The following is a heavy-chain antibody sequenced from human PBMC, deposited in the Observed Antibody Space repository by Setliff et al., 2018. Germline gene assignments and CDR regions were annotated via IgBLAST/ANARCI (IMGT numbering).Heavy chain of an antibody. CDR3: TRGWSTGYNT. Sequence: ETLSLTCAVYGASFSDTYWSWIRQPPGKGLEWIGDINYLGNTNYNPSLKTRVTISVDTSKNQFSLNLVSLTAADTAVYYCTRGWSTGYNTWGQGLLVTVS. CDR1: GASFSDTY. D-gene: IGHD1-1*01. CDR2: INYLGNT. J-gene: IGHJ4*02. V-gene: IGHV4-34*01.